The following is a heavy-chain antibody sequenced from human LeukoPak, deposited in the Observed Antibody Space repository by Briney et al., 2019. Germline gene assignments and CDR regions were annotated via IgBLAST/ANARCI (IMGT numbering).Heavy chain of an antibody. CDR2: INTNTGNP. D-gene: IGHD4-17*01. Sequence: GASVKVSCKASGYTFTSYAMNWVRQAPGQGLEWMGWINTNTGNPTYAQGFTGRFVFSLDTSVSTAYLQISSLKAEDTAVYYCATDSRSLHDYGDYDYWGQGTLVTVSS. CDR1: GYTFTSYA. J-gene: IGHJ4*02. V-gene: IGHV7-4-1*02. CDR3: ATDSRSLHDYGDYDY.